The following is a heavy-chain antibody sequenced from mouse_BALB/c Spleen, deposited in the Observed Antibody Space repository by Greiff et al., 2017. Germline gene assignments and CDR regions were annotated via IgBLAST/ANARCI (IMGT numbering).Heavy chain of an antibody. V-gene: IGHV5-17*02. CDR3: ARGGPLLSWYFDV. J-gene: IGHJ1*01. Sequence: EVKLMESGGGLVQPGGSRKLSCAASGFTFSSFGMHWVRQAPEKGLEWVAYISSGSSTIYYADTVKGRFTISRDNPKNTLFLQMTSLRSEDTAMYYCARGGPLLSWYFDVWGAGTTVTVSS. D-gene: IGHD2-1*01. CDR1: GFTFSSFG. CDR2: ISSGSSTI.